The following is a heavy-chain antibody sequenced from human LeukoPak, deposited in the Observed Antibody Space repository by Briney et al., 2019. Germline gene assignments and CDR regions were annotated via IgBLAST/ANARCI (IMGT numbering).Heavy chain of an antibody. CDR2: IYYSGST. CDR3: ARESITGNFDY. V-gene: IGHV4-59*01. CDR1: GGSISSYY. D-gene: IGHD1-20*01. J-gene: IGHJ4*02. Sequence: SETLSLTCTVSGGSISSYYWSWIRQPPGKGLEWIGYIYYSGSTNYNPSLKSRVTITVDTSKNQFSLKLSSVTAADTAVYYCARESITGNFDYWGQGTLVTVSS.